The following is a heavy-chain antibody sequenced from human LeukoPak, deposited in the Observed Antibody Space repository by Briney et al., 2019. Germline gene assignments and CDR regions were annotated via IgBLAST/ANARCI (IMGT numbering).Heavy chain of an antibody. J-gene: IGHJ4*02. Sequence: PGGSLRLSCAASGFTFSDYYMSWIRQAPGKVLEWVSYISSSGSTIYYADSVKGRFTISRDNAKNSLYLQMNSLKTEDTAVYYCATFPRGSWSAYWGQGTLVTVSS. CDR2: ISSSGSTI. CDR1: GFTFSDYY. V-gene: IGHV3-11*01. D-gene: IGHD1-26*01. CDR3: ATFPRGSWSAY.